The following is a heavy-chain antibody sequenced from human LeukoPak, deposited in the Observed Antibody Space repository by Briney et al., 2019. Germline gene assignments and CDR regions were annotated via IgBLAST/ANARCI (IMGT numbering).Heavy chain of an antibody. J-gene: IGHJ4*02. Sequence: GASVTVSCTASGYTFTSYAMHWVRQAPGQRLEWMGWINAGNGNATYTQKFQDRVTFTRDTSASTAHMDLSSLRSEDTAVYYCARVSSGWHGYLDHWGQGTPVTVSS. CDR1: GYTFTSYA. V-gene: IGHV1-3*01. CDR3: ARVSSGWHGYLDH. CDR2: INAGNGNA. D-gene: IGHD6-25*01.